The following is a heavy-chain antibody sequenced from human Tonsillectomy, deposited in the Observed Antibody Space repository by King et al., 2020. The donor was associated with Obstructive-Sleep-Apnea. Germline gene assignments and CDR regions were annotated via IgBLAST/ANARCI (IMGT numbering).Heavy chain of an antibody. Sequence: VQLVESGGGVVQPGGSLRLSCAASGFTFISYWMGWVRQAPGKGLEWLANINEGGGERNYVGPVKGRFTISSDNAKNSWFLQMNTLGAGDTAVYYCARVGGPYGDYGVFRFDPWGQETLVTVSS. CDR1: GFTFISYW. CDR3: ARVGGPYGDYGVFRFDP. V-gene: IGHV3-7*03. J-gene: IGHJ5*02. CDR2: INEGGGER. D-gene: IGHD4-17*01.